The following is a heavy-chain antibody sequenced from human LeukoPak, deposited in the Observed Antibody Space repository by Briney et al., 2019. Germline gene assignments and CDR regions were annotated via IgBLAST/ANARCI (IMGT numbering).Heavy chain of an antibody. CDR1: GFTFSSYA. D-gene: IGHD6-19*01. J-gene: IGHJ4*02. CDR3: ANTYSSGWYYFDY. V-gene: IGHV3-64*01. Sequence: GGSLRLSCAASGFTFSSYAMHWVRQAPGKGLEYVSAISSNGGSTYYANSVKGRFTISRDNSKNTLYLQMGSLRAEDTAVYYCANTYSSGWYYFDYWGQGTLVTVSS. CDR2: ISSNGGST.